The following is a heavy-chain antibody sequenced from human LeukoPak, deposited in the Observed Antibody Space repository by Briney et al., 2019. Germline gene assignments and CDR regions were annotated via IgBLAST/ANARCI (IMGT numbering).Heavy chain of an antibody. CDR3: ARGNYYDSSGLDY. CDR2: IYYSGST. Sequence: SETLSLTCTVSGGSISSYYWSWIRQPPGKGLEWVGYIYYSGSTNYNPSLKSRVTISVDTSKNQFSLKLSSVTAADTAVYYCARGNYYDSSGLDYWGQGTLVTVSS. CDR1: GGSISSYY. V-gene: IGHV4-59*01. J-gene: IGHJ4*02. D-gene: IGHD3-22*01.